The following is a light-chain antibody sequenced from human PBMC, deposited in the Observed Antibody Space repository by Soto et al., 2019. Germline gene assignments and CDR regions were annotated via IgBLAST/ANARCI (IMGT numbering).Light chain of an antibody. CDR3: QQYGSSLMYT. CDR1: QSVTSNY. CDR2: AAS. V-gene: IGKV3-20*01. J-gene: IGKJ2*01. Sequence: ERVLTQSPGTLSLSPGERASLSCRASQSVTSNYLAWYQQKPGQAPRLLIYAASTRATGIPDRFSGSGSGTDFTLTISGLEPEDFAVYFCQQYGSSLMYTFGQGTKLEIK.